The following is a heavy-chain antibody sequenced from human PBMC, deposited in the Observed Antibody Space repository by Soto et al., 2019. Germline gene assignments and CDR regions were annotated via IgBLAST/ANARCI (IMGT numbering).Heavy chain of an antibody. CDR1: GFTFSSYG. D-gene: IGHD6-6*01. V-gene: IGHV3-30*18. J-gene: IGHJ6*02. Sequence: LRLSCAASGFTFSSYGMHWVRQAPGKGLEWVAVISYDGSNKYYADSVKGRFTISRDNSKNTLYLQMNSLRAEGTAVYYCAKDRAQLGGKYYYYYYGMDVWGQGTTVTVSS. CDR3: AKDRAQLGGKYYYYYYGMDV. CDR2: ISYDGSNK.